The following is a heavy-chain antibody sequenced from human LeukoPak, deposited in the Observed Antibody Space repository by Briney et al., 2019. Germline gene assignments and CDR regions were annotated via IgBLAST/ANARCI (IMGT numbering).Heavy chain of an antibody. D-gene: IGHD6-13*01. CDR1: GGSFSGYY. CDR2: INHSGST. V-gene: IGHV4-34*01. Sequence: SETLSLTCAVYGGSFSGYYWSWIRQPPGKGLEWMGEINHSGSTNYNPSLKSRVTISVDTSKNQFSLKLSSVTAADTPVYYCARVSIIAAAGTVYYFDYWGQGTLVTVSS. J-gene: IGHJ4*02. CDR3: ARVSIIAAAGTVYYFDY.